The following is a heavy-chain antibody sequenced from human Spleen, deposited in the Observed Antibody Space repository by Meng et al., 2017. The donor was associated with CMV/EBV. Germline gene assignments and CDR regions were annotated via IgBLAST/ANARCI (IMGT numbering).Heavy chain of an antibody. D-gene: IGHD3-3*01. CDR3: ARVTILNWFDP. CDR2: INPNSGST. V-gene: IGHV1-2*02. Sequence: SCKASGYTFTGYYMHWVRQAPGQGLEWMGWINPNSGSTNYAQKFQGRVTMTRDTSISTAYMELSRLRSDDTAVYYCARVTILNWFDPWGQGTLVTVSS. J-gene: IGHJ5*02. CDR1: GYTFTGYY.